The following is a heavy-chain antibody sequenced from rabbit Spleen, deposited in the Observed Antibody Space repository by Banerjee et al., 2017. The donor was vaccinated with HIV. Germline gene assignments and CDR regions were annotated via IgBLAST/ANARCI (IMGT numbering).Heavy chain of an antibody. CDR2: IETGSSGFT. Sequence: QSLEESGGDLVKPGASLTLTCTASGVSFSGSSYMCWVRQAPGKGLEWIACIETGSSGFTYFANWAKGRFTISKTSSTTVTLQMTSLTAADTATYFCARDGAGGSYFALWGQGTLVTVS. J-gene: IGHJ4*01. CDR3: ARDGAGGSYFAL. D-gene: IGHD8-1*01. V-gene: IGHV1S40*01. CDR1: GVSFSGSSY.